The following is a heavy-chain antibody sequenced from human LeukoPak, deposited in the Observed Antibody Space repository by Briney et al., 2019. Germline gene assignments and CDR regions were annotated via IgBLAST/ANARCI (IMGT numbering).Heavy chain of an antibody. CDR3: ARDQRYSSGWRFDY. V-gene: IGHV4-59*01. CDR1: GGSISSYY. CDR2: IYYSGST. D-gene: IGHD6-19*01. Sequence: SETLSLTCTVSGGSISSYYWSWIRQPPGKGLEWIGYIYYSGSTNYNPSLKSRVTISVDTSENQFSLKLSSVTAADTAVYYCARDQRYSSGWRFDYWGQGTLVTVSS. J-gene: IGHJ4*02.